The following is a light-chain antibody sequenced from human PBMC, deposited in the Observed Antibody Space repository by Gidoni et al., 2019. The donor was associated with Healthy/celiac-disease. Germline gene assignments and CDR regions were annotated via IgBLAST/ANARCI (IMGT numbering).Light chain of an antibody. J-gene: IGLJ1*01. CDR2: EVS. Sequence: HSALPQPASVSGSPGQSITISCTGTSSDVGGYNYVSWYQQHPGKAPKLMIYEVSNRPSGVSNRFSGSKSGNTASLTISGLQAEDEADYYCSSYTSSSTLVFGTGTKVTVL. V-gene: IGLV2-14*01. CDR1: SSDVGGYNY. CDR3: SSYTSSSTLV.